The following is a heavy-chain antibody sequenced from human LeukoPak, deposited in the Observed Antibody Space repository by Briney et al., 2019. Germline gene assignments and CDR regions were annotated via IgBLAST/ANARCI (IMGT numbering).Heavy chain of an antibody. CDR2: ISYDGSNK. J-gene: IGHJ4*02. D-gene: IGHD5-18*01. V-gene: IGHV3-30-3*01. Sequence: GGSLRLSCAASGFTFSNYAMHWVRQAPGKGLDWVAVISYDGSNKYYADSVKGRFTISRDNSKNTLYLQMNSLRAEDTAVYYCASTWIQLWLTDYWGQGTLVTVSS. CDR1: GFTFSNYA. CDR3: ASTWIQLWLTDY.